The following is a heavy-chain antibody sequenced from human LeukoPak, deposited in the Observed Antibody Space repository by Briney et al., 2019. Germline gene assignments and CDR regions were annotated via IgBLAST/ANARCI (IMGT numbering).Heavy chain of an antibody. V-gene: IGHV4-31*03. Sequence: PSETLSLTCTVSGGSISSGGYYWSWIRQHPGKGLEWIGYIYYSGSTYYNLSLKSRVTISVDTSKNQFSLKLSSVTAADTAVYYCARAARPRAFDIWGQGTMVTVSS. D-gene: IGHD6-6*01. J-gene: IGHJ3*02. CDR3: ARAARPRAFDI. CDR2: IYYSGST. CDR1: GGSISSGGYY.